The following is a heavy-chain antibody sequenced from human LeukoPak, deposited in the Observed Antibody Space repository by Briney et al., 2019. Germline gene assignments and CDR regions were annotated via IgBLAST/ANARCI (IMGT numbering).Heavy chain of an antibody. Sequence: SETLSLTCTVSGGSISSYYWSWIRQPPGKGLEWIGDIYYSGSTNYNPSLKSRVTISVDTSKNQFSLRPSSVTAADTAVYYCARARGRYIDFLDYWGQGTLITVSS. CDR2: IYYSGST. D-gene: IGHD3-9*01. V-gene: IGHV4-59*08. CDR3: ARARGRYIDFLDY. CDR1: GGSISSYY. J-gene: IGHJ4*02.